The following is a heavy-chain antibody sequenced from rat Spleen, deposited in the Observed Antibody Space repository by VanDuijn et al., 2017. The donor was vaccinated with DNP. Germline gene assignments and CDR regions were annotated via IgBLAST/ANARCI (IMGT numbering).Heavy chain of an antibody. J-gene: IGHJ2*01. CDR2: ISSGGNT. CDR3: TRDRGYYDGYWDY. V-gene: IGHV2S12*01. Sequence: QVQLKESGPGLVQPSQTLSLTCTVSGFSLNSYGVSWVRQPPGKGLEWIAAISSGGNTYFNPLLTSRLSISRDTSKSQVFLKMNSLQTEDTAIYFCTRDRGYYDGYWDYWGQGVMVTVSS. D-gene: IGHD1-12*03. CDR1: GFSLNSYG.